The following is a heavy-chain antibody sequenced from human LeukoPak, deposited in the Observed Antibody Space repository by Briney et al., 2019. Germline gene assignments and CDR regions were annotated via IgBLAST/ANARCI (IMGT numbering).Heavy chain of an antibody. CDR3: AKVFDFWSGYDY. CDR2: ISGSGGST. D-gene: IGHD3-3*01. Sequence: GGSLRLSCAASGFTFSSYAMSWVRQAPGKGMEWVSAISGSGGSTYYADSVKGRFTISRDNSKNTLYLQMNILRAEDTAVYYCAKVFDFWSGYDYWGQGTLVTVSS. J-gene: IGHJ4*02. CDR1: GFTFSSYA. V-gene: IGHV3-23*01.